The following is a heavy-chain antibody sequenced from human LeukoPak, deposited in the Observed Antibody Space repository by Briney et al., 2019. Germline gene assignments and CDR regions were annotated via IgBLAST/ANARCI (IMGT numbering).Heavy chain of an antibody. J-gene: IGHJ4*02. V-gene: IGHV1-24*01. CDR3: ATKYDFWSGYQDY. D-gene: IGHD3-3*01. CDR1: GYTLTELS. Sequence: ASVKVSCKVSGYTLTELSMHWVRQAPGKGVEWMGGFDPEDGETIYAQKFQGRVTMTEDTSTDTAYMELSSLRSEDTAVYYCATKYDFWSGYQDYWGQGTLVTVSS. CDR2: FDPEDGET.